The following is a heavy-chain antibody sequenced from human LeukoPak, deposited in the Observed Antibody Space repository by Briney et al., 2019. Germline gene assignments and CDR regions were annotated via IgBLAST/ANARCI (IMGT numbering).Heavy chain of an antibody. V-gene: IGHV3-9*01. J-gene: IGHJ6*02. CDR3: AKDIRPYYYGSGSYYRHYYNAMDV. CDR1: GFTFDDYA. Sequence: GGSLRLSCAASGFTFDDYAMHWVRHAPGKGLEWVSGISWNSGSIAYADAVKGRFTISRDNAKNSLYLQMNSLRAEDTALYYCAKDIRPYYYGSGSYYRHYYNAMDVWGQGTTVTVSS. CDR2: ISWNSGSI. D-gene: IGHD3-10*01.